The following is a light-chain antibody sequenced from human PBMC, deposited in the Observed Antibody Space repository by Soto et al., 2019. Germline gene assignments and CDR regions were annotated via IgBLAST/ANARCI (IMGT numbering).Light chain of an antibody. CDR2: DAS. V-gene: IGKV3-11*01. J-gene: IGKJ5*01. Sequence: EIVLTQFPATLSLSPGDRVTLSCRASQSVSSYLAWYRQKPGQAPSLLIYDASNRATGVSARFSGSGSGTDFTLTISSLDPEDFAFYYCQQRYNWPPTFGQGTRLEIK. CDR1: QSVSSY. CDR3: QQRYNWPPT.